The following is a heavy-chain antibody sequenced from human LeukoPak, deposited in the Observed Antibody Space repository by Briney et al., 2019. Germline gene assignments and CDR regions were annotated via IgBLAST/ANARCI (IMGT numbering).Heavy chain of an antibody. Sequence: GGSLRLSCAASGFSFSSTWMTWVRQTPGKGLGLVSNINIDGSQRYHAYSVEGRFTISRDNAKNSLYLQMNSLRAEDTAVYYCATPLDYYDWSDSHQGGDWGQGTLVTVSS. J-gene: IGHJ4*02. CDR2: INIDGSQR. V-gene: IGHV3-7*03. CDR1: GFSFSSTW. D-gene: IGHD3-22*01. CDR3: ATPLDYYDWSDSHQGGD.